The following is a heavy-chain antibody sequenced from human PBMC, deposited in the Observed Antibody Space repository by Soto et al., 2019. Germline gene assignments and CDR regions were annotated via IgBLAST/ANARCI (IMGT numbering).Heavy chain of an antibody. D-gene: IGHD3-22*01. J-gene: IGHJ6*02. CDR1: GFTFSSYG. CDR3: ASRDYYDSSGYLPYYYYGMDV. Sequence: GGSLRLSCAASGFTFSSYGMHWVRQAPGKGLEWVAVISYDGSNKYYADSVKGRFTISRDNSKNTLYLQMNSLRAEDTAVYYCASRDYYDSSGYLPYYYYGMDVWGQGTTVTVSS. V-gene: IGHV3-30*03. CDR2: ISYDGSNK.